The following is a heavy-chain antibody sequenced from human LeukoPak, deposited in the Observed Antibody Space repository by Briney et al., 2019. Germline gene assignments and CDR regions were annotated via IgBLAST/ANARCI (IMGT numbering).Heavy chain of an antibody. CDR3: ARVRGVLRYFDWSDAFDI. CDR2: ISYDGSNK. J-gene: IGHJ3*02. D-gene: IGHD3-9*01. Sequence: PGRSLRLSCAASGFTFSSYAMHWVRQAPGKGLEWVAVISYDGSNKYYADSVKGRFTIYRDNSKNTLYLQMNSLRAEDTAVYYCARVRGVLRYFDWSDAFDIWGQGTMVTVSS. V-gene: IGHV3-30*04. CDR1: GFTFSSYA.